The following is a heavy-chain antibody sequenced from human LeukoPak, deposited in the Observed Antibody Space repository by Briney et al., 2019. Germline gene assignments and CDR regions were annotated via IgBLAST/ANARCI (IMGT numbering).Heavy chain of an antibody. CDR1: GYTFTSYY. CDR2: INPSGGST. CDR3: AGDRSIYDFWSAKSNWFDP. V-gene: IGHV1-46*01. Sequence: ASVKVSCKASGYTFTSYYMHWVRQAPGQGLEWMGIINPSGGSTSYAQKFQGRVTMTRDTSTSTVYMELSSLRSEDTAVYYCAGDRSIYDFWSAKSNWFDPWGQGTLVTVSS. J-gene: IGHJ5*02. D-gene: IGHD3-3*01.